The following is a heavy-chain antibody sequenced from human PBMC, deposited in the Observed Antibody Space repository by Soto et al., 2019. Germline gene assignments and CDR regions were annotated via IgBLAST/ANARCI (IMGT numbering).Heavy chain of an antibody. CDR3: ASRTSSGGAFDI. J-gene: IGHJ3*02. D-gene: IGHD3-22*01. CDR1: GGSISSSSYY. CDR2: IYYSGST. V-gene: IGHV4-39*01. Sequence: QLQLQESGPGLVKPSETLSLTCIVSGGSISSSSYYWGWIRQPPGKGLEWIGSIYYSGSTYYNPSLKSRVTISVDTSKNQFSLKLSSVTAADTAVYYCASRTSSGGAFDIWGQGTMVTVSS.